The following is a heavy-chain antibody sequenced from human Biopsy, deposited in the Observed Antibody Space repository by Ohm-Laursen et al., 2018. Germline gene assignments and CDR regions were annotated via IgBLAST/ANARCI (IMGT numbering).Heavy chain of an antibody. D-gene: IGHD3-16*01. CDR3: ARDSRGGHLNTTLITGKNLDS. CDR1: RDSISNYY. CDR2: IYYTGST. Sequence: TLPLTCAASRDSISNYYWTWIRQSPGKGLEWIGYIYYTGSTNYNPSVKSRVTISVDTSKNQFSLKLNSVTAADTAVYFCARDSRGGHLNTTLITGKNLDSWGQGILVTVSS. J-gene: IGHJ4*02. V-gene: IGHV4-59*01.